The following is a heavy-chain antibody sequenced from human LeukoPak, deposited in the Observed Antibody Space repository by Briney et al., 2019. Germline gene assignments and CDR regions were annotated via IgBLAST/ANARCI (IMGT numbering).Heavy chain of an antibody. J-gene: IGHJ4*02. CDR3: ARGNWVFDY. D-gene: IGHD1-1*01. CDR2: INHSGST. CDR1: GGSFSGYY. Sequence: SETLSLTCAVYGGSFSGYYWSWIRQPPGKGLEWIGEINHSGSTNYNPSLKSRVTISVDTSKNQFSRKLSSVTAADTAVYYCARGNWVFDYWGQGTLVTVSS. V-gene: IGHV4-34*01.